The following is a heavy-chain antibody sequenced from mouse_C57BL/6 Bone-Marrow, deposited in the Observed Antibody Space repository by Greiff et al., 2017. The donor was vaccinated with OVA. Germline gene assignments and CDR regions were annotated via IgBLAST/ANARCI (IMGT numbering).Heavy chain of an antibody. J-gene: IGHJ2*01. CDR2: INPSNGGT. V-gene: IGHV1-53*01. D-gene: IGHD1-1*01. CDR3: AKGYGSSYVTY. Sequence: QVHVKQPGTELVKPGASVKLSCKASGYTFTSYWMHWVKQRPGQGLEWIGNINPSNGGTNYNEKFKSKATLTVDKSSSTAYMQLSSLTSEDSAVYYCAKGYGSSYVTYWGQGTTLTVSS. CDR1: GYTFTSYW.